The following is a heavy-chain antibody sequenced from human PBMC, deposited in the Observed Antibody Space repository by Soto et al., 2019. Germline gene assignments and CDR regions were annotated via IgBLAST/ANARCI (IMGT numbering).Heavy chain of an antibody. J-gene: IGHJ4*02. Sequence: SDTLSLTCVVSGTSMSSTFWWTWVRQSPKKGLEWIGEISHSGTTKYNPSLKSRVTISVDTSKNQFSLKLSSVTAADTGMYYCARNGGNTWYYFDSWGQGTVVTVSS. V-gene: IGHV4-4*02. D-gene: IGHD6-13*01. CDR3: ARNGGNTWYYFDS. CDR2: ISHSGTT. CDR1: GTSMSSTFW.